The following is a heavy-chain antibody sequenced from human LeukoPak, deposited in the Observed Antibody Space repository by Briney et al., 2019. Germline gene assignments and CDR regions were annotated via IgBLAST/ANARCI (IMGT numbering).Heavy chain of an antibody. V-gene: IGHV4-59*09. CDR3: GRGGWYKDY. CDR2: IYYNGNT. Sequence: LESIGYIYYNGNTNYNPSLRSRVTISVDTSKNQFSLRLSSVTAADTAVYYCGRGGWYKDYWGQGTLVTVSS. D-gene: IGHD6-19*01. J-gene: IGHJ4*02.